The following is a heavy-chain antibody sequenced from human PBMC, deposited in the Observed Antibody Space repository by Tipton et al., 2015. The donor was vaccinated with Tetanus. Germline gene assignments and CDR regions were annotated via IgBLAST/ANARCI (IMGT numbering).Heavy chain of an antibody. Sequence: TLSLTCVVSGYSISSGYYWGWIRQPPGKGPEWIASIYRSGSASYNPSLKSRVTISVDTSKNQFSLNLSSLTAADTAVYYCARVQARGARGWNYFDYWGQGTLVTVSS. CDR3: ARVQARGARGWNYFDY. V-gene: IGHV4-38-2*01. CDR2: IYRSGSA. J-gene: IGHJ4*02. CDR1: GYSISSGYY. D-gene: IGHD1-26*01.